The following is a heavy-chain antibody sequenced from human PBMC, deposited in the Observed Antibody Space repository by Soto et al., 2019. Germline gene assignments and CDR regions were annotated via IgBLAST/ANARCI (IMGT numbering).Heavy chain of an antibody. V-gene: IGHV1-46*01. J-gene: IGHJ4*02. Sequence: GASVKVSCKASGYTFTNYFIYWVRQAPGQGLEWMGRINPSDGSTFYARNFQGRVTMTGDTSTRTVKMELSSLRSDDTAVYYCARGGPEMATIGSFDFWGQGTRVTVSS. CDR1: GYTFTNYF. CDR2: INPSDGST. D-gene: IGHD5-12*01. CDR3: ARGGPEMATIGSFDF.